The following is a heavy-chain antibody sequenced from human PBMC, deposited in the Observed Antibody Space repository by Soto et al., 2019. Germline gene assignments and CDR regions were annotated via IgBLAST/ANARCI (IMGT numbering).Heavy chain of an antibody. Sequence: GGSLRLSCAASGFTFSNAWMSWVRQAPGKGLEWVGRIKSKTDGGTTDCAAPVKGRFTISRDDSKNTLYLQMNSLKTGDTAVYYCTTDRLDSSSWYGLAVHWGQGTLGTVSS. CDR1: GFTFSNAW. CDR2: IKSKTDGGTT. V-gene: IGHV3-15*01. CDR3: TTDRLDSSSWYGLAVH. D-gene: IGHD6-13*01. J-gene: IGHJ4*02.